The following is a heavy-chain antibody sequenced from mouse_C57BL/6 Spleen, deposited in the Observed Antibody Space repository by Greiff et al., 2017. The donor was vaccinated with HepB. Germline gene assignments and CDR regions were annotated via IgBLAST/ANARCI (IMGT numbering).Heavy chain of an antibody. Sequence: VQLQQSGPGLVQPSQSLSITCTVSGFSLTSYGVHWVRQSPGKGLEWLGVIWSGGSTDYNAAFISRLSISKDNSKSQVFLKMNSLQADDTAIYYCARAYYYGSSYRYYFDYWGQGTTLTVSS. D-gene: IGHD1-1*01. CDR3: ARAYYYGSSYRYYFDY. CDR2: IWSGGST. J-gene: IGHJ2*01. CDR1: GFSLTSYG. V-gene: IGHV2-2*01.